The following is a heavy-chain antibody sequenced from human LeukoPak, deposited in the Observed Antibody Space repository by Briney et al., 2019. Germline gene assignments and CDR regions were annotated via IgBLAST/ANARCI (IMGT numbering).Heavy chain of an antibody. D-gene: IGHD6-13*01. J-gene: IGHJ4*02. CDR2: ISNSSSTI. Sequence: GGSLRLSCAASGFTVSSYSMNWVRQAPGKGLEWVSYISNSSSTIYYADSVKGRFTISRDNAKNSLYLQMNSLRAEDTAVYYCARDSPGGSSSRTDYWGQGTLVTVSS. CDR1: GFTVSSYS. V-gene: IGHV3-48*04. CDR3: ARDSPGGSSSRTDY.